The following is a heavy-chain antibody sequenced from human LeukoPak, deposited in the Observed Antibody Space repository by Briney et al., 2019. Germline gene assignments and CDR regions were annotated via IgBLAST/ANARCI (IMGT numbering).Heavy chain of an antibody. Sequence: ASVKVSCKASGYAFTEYAMNWVRQAPGQGLEWMGWIHTYTGNPTYGQGLTGRFVFSLDTSVSTAYLQIISLKAEDTAVYYCARDPIRKSGSVALDPWGQGTLVIVSS. CDR1: GYAFTEYA. J-gene: IGHJ5*02. CDR3: ARDPIRKSGSVALDP. D-gene: IGHD5-12*01. CDR2: IHTYTGNP. V-gene: IGHV7-4-1*02.